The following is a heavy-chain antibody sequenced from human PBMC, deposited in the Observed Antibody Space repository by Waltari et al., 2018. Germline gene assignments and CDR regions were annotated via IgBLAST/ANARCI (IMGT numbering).Heavy chain of an antibody. CDR1: GPIVTTRT. V-gene: IGHV3-53*01. CDR2: SDSGGDA. D-gene: IGHD1-26*01. Sequence: ELQLVESGGGLIQPRGSLCLSCAASGPIVTTRTITWVRQAPGKGLEVVSLSDSGGDADYADCMVGRISISREMSGYILYLQMSSLRIEDTAVYFCARGSGSFLDHWGQGTLVTVSS. J-gene: IGHJ4*02. CDR3: ARGSGSFLDH.